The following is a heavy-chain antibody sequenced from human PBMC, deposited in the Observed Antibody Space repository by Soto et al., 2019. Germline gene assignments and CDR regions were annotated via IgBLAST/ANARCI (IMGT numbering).Heavy chain of an antibody. CDR2: IKPDGSEK. V-gene: IGHV3-7*04. J-gene: IGHJ3*02. CDR1: GFTFSTYW. Sequence: EVQLVESGGGLVQPGGSLRLSCAASGFTFSTYWMSWVRQAPGKGLEWVANIKPDGSEKWYVDSVKGRLTISRDNAKNLLYLQMNSLRAEDTAVYYCARGDYYDTSGPFSDAFDIWGQGTMVTVSS. D-gene: IGHD3-22*01. CDR3: ARGDYYDTSGPFSDAFDI.